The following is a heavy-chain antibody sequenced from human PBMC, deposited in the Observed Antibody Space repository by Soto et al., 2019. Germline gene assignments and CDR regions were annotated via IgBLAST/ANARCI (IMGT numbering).Heavy chain of an antibody. CDR1: GFTFSSYR. J-gene: IGHJ2*01. Sequence: XGSLRLSFAASGFTFSSYRMDWVRQAPGKGLGWVSSISSSSSYIYYADSVKGRFTISRDNAKNSLYLQMNSLRDEDTAVYYCARDLVGGYCSSTSCYLADWYFDFWGRGTLVTVSS. CDR3: ARDLVGGYCSSTSCYLADWYFDF. CDR2: ISSSSSYI. D-gene: IGHD2-2*01. V-gene: IGHV3-21*01.